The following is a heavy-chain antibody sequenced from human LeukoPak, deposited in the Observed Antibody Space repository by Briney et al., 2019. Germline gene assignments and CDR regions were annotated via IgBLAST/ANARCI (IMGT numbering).Heavy chain of an antibody. CDR1: GFTFSSYS. J-gene: IGHJ4*02. D-gene: IGHD2-8*01. CDR3: ARDPPGLMAPR. V-gene: IGHV3-21*01. Sequence: GGSLRLSCAASGFTFSSYSMNWVRQAPGKGLGWVSSISSSSSYIYYADSVKGRFTISRDNAKNSLYLQMSSLRAEDTAVYYCARDPPGLMAPRWGQGTLVTVSS. CDR2: ISSSSSYI.